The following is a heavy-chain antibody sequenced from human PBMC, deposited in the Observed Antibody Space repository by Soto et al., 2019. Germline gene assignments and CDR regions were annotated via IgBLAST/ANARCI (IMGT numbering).Heavy chain of an antibody. V-gene: IGHV4-34*01. CDR1: GGSFSGYY. CDR2: INHSGST. D-gene: IGHD6-19*01. CDR3: ARSRSGYSSGWRRAFDI. J-gene: IGHJ3*02. Sequence: QVQLQQWGAGLLKTSDTLSLTCAVYGGSFSGYYWSWIRQPPGKGLEWIGEINHSGSTNYNPSLKSRVTISVDTSKNQFSLKLSSVTAADTAVYYCARSRSGYSSGWRRAFDIWGQGTMVTVSS.